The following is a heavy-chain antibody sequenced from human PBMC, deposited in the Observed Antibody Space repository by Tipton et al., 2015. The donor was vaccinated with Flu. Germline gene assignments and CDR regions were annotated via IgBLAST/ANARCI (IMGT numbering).Heavy chain of an antibody. D-gene: IGHD4-11*01. Sequence: GSLRLSCAVSGDTLRSGYYWGWIRQPPGKGLEWIGNIHRSGNAYYNPSLKSRVTMSVDSSKNQFSLRLTSVTAADTAVYFCARRDYGNYVSEPKNWFDPWGQGALVTVSS. CDR1: GDTLRSGYY. J-gene: IGHJ5*02. V-gene: IGHV4-38-2*01. CDR2: IHRSGNA. CDR3: ARRDYGNYVSEPKNWFDP.